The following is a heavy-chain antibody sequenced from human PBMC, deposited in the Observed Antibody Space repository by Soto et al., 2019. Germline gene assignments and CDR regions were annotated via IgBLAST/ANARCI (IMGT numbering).Heavy chain of an antibody. V-gene: IGHV5-51*01. CDR3: ARLPRDCNKTSCYYADH. CDR1: GYIIKNYW. Sequence: GESLKISCKASGYIIKNYWIGWVRQLPGRGLEWVGIMYPGDSDPRYNPSLQGHVTLSVDVTVSTAFLQWRSLETPDTGMYFCARLPRDCNKTSCYYADHWGQGTQVTVSS. D-gene: IGHD3-3*01. J-gene: IGHJ4*02. CDR2: MYPGDSDP.